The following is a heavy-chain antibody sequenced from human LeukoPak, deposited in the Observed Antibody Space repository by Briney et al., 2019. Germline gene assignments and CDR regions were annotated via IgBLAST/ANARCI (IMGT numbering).Heavy chain of an antibody. D-gene: IGHD2-15*01. CDR2: IQDDGIEK. CDR1: GFNFSINW. J-gene: IGHJ4*02. Sequence: GGSLRLSCAASGFNFSINWMTWVRQAPGKGLEWVANIQDDGIEKNYVESVKGRFIISRDNAKDSLFLQMSSLRDEDTALYYCARGYAAIPDWGQGTLVTVSS. V-gene: IGHV3-7*01. CDR3: ARGYAAIPD.